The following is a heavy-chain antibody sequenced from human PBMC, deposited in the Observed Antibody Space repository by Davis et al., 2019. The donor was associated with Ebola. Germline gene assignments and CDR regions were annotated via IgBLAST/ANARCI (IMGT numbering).Heavy chain of an antibody. D-gene: IGHD5-24*01. CDR3: ARAVDGYNPPDVFDY. Sequence: GESLKISCAASGFTFSSYAMHWVRQAPGKGLEWVAVISYDGSNKYYADSVKGRFTISRDNSKNTLYLQMNSLRAEDTAVYYCARAVDGYNPPDVFDYWGQGTLVTVSS. CDR2: ISYDGSNK. J-gene: IGHJ4*02. CDR1: GFTFSSYA. V-gene: IGHV3-30-3*01.